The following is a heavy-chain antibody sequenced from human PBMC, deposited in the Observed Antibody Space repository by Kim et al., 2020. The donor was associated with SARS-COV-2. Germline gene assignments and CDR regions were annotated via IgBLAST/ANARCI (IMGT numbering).Heavy chain of an antibody. CDR1: GFTFSSYG. J-gene: IGHJ6*02. D-gene: IGHD3-10*01. CDR2: ISYDGSNK. Sequence: GGSLRLSCAASGFTFSSYGMHWVRQAPGKGLEWVAVISYDGSNKYYADSVKGRFTISRDNSKNTLYLQMNSLRAEDTAVYYCAKDSRRGVRGVIRLYYYYYGMDVWGQGTTVTVSS. CDR3: AKDSRRGVRGVIRLYYYYYGMDV. V-gene: IGHV3-30*18.